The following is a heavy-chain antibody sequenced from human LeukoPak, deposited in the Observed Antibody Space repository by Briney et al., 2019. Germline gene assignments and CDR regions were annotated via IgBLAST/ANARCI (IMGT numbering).Heavy chain of an antibody. Sequence: GRSLRLSCAASGFTFSSYAMHWVRQAPGKGLEWVAGISYDGSNKYYADSVKGRFTISRDNSKNTLYLQMNSLRAEDTAVYYCARDEIVVVITGAFDIWGQGTMVTVSS. D-gene: IGHD3-22*01. V-gene: IGHV3-30*04. CDR1: GFTFSSYA. CDR2: ISYDGSNK. CDR3: ARDEIVVVITGAFDI. J-gene: IGHJ3*02.